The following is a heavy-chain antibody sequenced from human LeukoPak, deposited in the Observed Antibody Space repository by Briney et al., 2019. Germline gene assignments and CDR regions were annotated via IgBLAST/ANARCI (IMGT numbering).Heavy chain of an antibody. Sequence: RSSETLSLTCAVSGASMSNYHWSWIRQPPGRGLEYIGYVYSSGSTFYNPSLKSRVTISADTSRKQFSLKLTSVTATDTAVYYCARGTGGYRFDPWGQGILVTVSS. CDR3: ARGTGGYRFDP. CDR1: GASMSNYH. V-gene: IGHV4-4*08. CDR2: VYSSGST. J-gene: IGHJ5*02. D-gene: IGHD1-1*01.